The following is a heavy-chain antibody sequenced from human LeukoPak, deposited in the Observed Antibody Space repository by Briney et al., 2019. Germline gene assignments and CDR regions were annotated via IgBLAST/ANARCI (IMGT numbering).Heavy chain of an antibody. J-gene: IGHJ4*02. V-gene: IGHV1-18*01. CDR2: ISAYNGNT. CDR3: ARDRNDILTGYWEPFDY. CDR1: GYTFTSYD. D-gene: IGHD3-9*01. Sequence: ASVKVSCKASGYTFTSYDINWVRQAPGQGLEWMGWISAYNGNTNYAQKLQGRVTMTTDTSTSTAYMELRSLRSDDTAVYYCARDRNDILTGYWEPFDYWGQGTLVTVSS.